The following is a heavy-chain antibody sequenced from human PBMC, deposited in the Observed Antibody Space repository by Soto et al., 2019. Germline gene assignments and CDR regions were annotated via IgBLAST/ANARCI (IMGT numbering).Heavy chain of an antibody. D-gene: IGHD2-8*01. CDR2: IYYSGST. CDR1: GGSIRSGGYY. V-gene: IGHV4-30-4*08. Sequence: TSETLSLTCTVSGGSIRSGGYYWSWIRQHPGKGLEWIGYIYYSGSTYYNPSLKSRVTISVDTSKNQFSLKLSSVTAADTAVYYCARALGYCTNGVCYDPETFYHYYGMDVWGQGTTVIVSS. J-gene: IGHJ6*02. CDR3: ARALGYCTNGVCYDPETFYHYYGMDV.